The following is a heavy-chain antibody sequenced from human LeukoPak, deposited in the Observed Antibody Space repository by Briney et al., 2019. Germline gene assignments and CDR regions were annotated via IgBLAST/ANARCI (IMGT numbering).Heavy chain of an antibody. CDR2: INHSGST. D-gene: IGHD2-2*01. V-gene: IGHV4-34*01. CDR3: ARGLTKYGTTQPYYFDY. Sequence: PSETLSLTCAVYGGSFSGYYWSWIRQPPGKGLEWIGEINHSGSTNYNPSLKSRVTISVDTSENQFSLKLSSVTAADTAVYYCARGLTKYGTTQPYYFDYWGQGTLVTVSS. J-gene: IGHJ4*02. CDR1: GGSFSGYY.